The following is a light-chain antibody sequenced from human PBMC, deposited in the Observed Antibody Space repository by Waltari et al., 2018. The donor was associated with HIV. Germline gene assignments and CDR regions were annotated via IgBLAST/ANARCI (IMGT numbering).Light chain of an antibody. CDR3: SSYTASSTWV. CDR2: EVN. J-gene: IGLJ3*02. CDR1: SSDVGGYNY. V-gene: IGLV2-14*01. Sequence: QSALSQPASVSGSPGQSITISCTGTSSDVGGYNYVSWYQHHPGKAPKLLIYEVNNRPSGVSDRFSGSKSGNTASLTVSGLQVEDEADYYCSSYTASSTWVFGGGTKLTV.